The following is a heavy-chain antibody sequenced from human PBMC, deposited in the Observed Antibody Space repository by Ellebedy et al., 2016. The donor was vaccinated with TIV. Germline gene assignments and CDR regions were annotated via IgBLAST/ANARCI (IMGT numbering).Heavy chain of an antibody. CDR2: ITGNGGDT. CDR1: GFTFGNYA. J-gene: IGHJ4*02. V-gene: IGHV3-23*01. D-gene: IGHD5-12*01. Sequence: GESLKISXVVSGFTFGNYAMGWVRQAPGKGLEWVLAITGNGGDTYCADSVKGRFTISRDNSKNTLYLQMNSLRVEDTAVYYCAKGSATSRPYYFDSWGQGTLVTVSS. CDR3: AKGSATSRPYYFDS.